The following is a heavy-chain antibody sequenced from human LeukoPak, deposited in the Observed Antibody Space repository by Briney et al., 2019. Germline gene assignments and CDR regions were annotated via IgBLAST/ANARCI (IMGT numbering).Heavy chain of an antibody. CDR1: GGSISSGDYY. CDR2: IYYSGST. J-gene: IGHJ4*02. V-gene: IGHV4-30-4*01. Sequence: PSQTRSLTCTVSGGSISSGDYYWSWIRQPPGKGLEWIGYIYYSGSTYYNPSLKSRVTISVDTSKNQFSLKLSSVTAADTAVYYCAREVSRWPYYFDYWGQGTLVTVSS. D-gene: IGHD4-23*01. CDR3: AREVSRWPYYFDY.